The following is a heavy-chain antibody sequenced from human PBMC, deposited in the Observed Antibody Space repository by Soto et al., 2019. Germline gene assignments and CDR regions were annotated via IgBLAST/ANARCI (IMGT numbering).Heavy chain of an antibody. CDR2: IQQDGSEK. CDR3: ARDHYWVRPGDAFDL. CDR1: GFTFSSYW. Sequence: PGGSLRLSCAASGFTFSSYWMSWVRQAPGKGLEWVANIQQDGSEKYYVDSVEGRFTISRDNAKDSLYLQVNSLRAEDTAVYYCARDHYWVRPGDAFDLWGQGTLVTGSS. D-gene: IGHD2-8*02. V-gene: IGHV3-7*01. J-gene: IGHJ3*01.